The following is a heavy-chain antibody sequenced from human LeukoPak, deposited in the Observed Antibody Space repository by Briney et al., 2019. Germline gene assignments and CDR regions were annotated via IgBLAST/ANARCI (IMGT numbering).Heavy chain of an antibody. CDR2: IYSGDST. D-gene: IGHD3-10*01. V-gene: IGHV3-53*01. J-gene: IGHJ4*02. CDR1: GFTVSSNY. CDR3: ARGRGDYELDY. Sequence: PGGSLRLSCAASGFTVSSNYMSWVRQAPGKGLEWVSVIYSGDSTYYADSVKGRFTISRDNSKNTLYLQMNSLRAEDTAVYCCARGRGDYELDYWGQGTLVTVSS.